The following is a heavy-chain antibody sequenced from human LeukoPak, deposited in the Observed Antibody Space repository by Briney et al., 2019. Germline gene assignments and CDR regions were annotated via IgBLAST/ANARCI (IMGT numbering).Heavy chain of an antibody. CDR1: GFSFSSYA. CDR3: AKLGCSHIPCYANW. D-gene: IGHD2-2*01. CDR2: TSDSAGST. J-gene: IGHJ4*02. V-gene: IGHV3-23*01. Sequence: LPGGSLRLSCAASGFSFSSYAMAWGRQAPGKGLEWVSSTSDSAGSTLYADSVKGRFTISRDNSKNTLYLQMNSLRAEDTALYFCAKLGCSHIPCYANWWGPGTLVTVSS.